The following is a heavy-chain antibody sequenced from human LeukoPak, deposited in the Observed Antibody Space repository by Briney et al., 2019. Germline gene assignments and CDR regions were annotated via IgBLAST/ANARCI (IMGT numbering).Heavy chain of an antibody. J-gene: IGHJ6*03. CDR3: ARVETGSGMYYYYYMDV. CDR2: MNPNSGNT. D-gene: IGHD3-10*01. CDR1: GYTFTSYD. Sequence: ASVKVSCKASGYTFTSYDINWVRQATGQGLEWMGWMNPNSGNTGYAQKFQGRVTMTRNTSISTAYMELSSLRSEDTAVYYCARVETGSGMYYYYYMDVWGKGTTVTISS. V-gene: IGHV1-8*01.